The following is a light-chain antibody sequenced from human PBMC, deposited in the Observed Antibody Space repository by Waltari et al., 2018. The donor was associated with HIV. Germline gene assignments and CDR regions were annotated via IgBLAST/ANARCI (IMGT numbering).Light chain of an antibody. J-gene: IGLJ1*01. CDR1: SSDVGGYDY. CDR3: TSYTSSTTLV. V-gene: IGLV2-14*01. CDR2: EVS. Sequence: QSALTQSASVSGSPGQSITISCTGTSSDVGGYDYVSWSQQHPGKAPKLMIYEVSNRPSGVSTRFSGSKSGNTASLIISGLQAEDEADYYCTSYTSSTTLVFGTGTKVTVL.